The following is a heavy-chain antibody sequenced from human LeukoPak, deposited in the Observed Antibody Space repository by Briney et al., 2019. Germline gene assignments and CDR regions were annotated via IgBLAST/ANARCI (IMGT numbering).Heavy chain of an antibody. Sequence: GGSLRLSCAASGFTFEDYAMHWVRQAPGMGLEWVSLISGDGDSTYYADSVKGRFTISRDNSKNSLYLHMNSLKTEDTALYYCGKVRTATEIGDYWGQGTLVTVSS. CDR1: GFTFEDYA. V-gene: IGHV3-43*02. CDR3: GKVRTATEIGDY. D-gene: IGHD5-18*01. J-gene: IGHJ4*02. CDR2: ISGDGDST.